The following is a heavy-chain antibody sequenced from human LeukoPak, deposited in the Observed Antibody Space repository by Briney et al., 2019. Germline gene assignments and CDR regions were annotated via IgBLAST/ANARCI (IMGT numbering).Heavy chain of an antibody. V-gene: IGHV4-4*02. D-gene: IGHD1-20*01. CDR3: ARSITGTDDDDDY. CDR2: IYHSGST. CDR1: GGSISSSNW. J-gene: IGHJ4*02. Sequence: SETLSLTCAVSGGSISSSNWWSWVRQPPGKGLEWIGEIYHSGSTNYNPSLKSRVTISVDKSKNQFSLKLSPVTAADTAVYYCARSITGTDDDDDYWGQGTLVTVSS.